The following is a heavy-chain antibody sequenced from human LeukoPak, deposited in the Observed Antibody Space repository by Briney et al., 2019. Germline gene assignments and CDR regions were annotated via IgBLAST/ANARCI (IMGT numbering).Heavy chain of an antibody. V-gene: IGHV3-9*01. D-gene: IGHD6-19*01. CDR3: AKDKRIAVAGFFDY. Sequence: GGSLRLSCAASGFTFDDYAMHWVRQAPGKGLEWVSAISWNSGSIGYADSVKGRFTISRDNAKNSLYLQMNSLRAEDTALYYCAKDKRIAVAGFFDYWGQGTLVTVSS. J-gene: IGHJ4*02. CDR1: GFTFDDYA. CDR2: ISWNSGSI.